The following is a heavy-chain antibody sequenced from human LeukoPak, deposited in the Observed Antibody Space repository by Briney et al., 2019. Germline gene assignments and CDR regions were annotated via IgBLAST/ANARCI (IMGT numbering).Heavy chain of an antibody. J-gene: IGHJ3*02. CDR3: ARRGVLGAKVFDI. CDR2: ISRSSSDI. D-gene: IGHD1-26*01. Sequence: GGSLRLSCAASGFTFSSYSMNWVRQAPGKGLEWVSSISRSSSDIYYGDSVKGRFTISRDNAKNSLYLQMNSLRAEDTAVYYCARRGVLGAKVFDIWGRGTMVTVSS. V-gene: IGHV3-21*01. CDR1: GFTFSSYS.